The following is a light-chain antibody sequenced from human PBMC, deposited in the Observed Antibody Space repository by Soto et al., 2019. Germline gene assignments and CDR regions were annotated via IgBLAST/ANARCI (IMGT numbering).Light chain of an antibody. V-gene: IGKV1-5*03. CDR2: KAS. Sequence: DIPMTQSPSTLSASVGDIVTITCRASHSVSTWLAWYQQKPGKAPRLLIHKASTLESGVPSRFSGSGFGTEFTHTISSLQPDNFATYYCQQYNTYPTWTFGQGTKVEIK. CDR3: QQYNTYPTWT. CDR1: HSVSTW. J-gene: IGKJ1*01.